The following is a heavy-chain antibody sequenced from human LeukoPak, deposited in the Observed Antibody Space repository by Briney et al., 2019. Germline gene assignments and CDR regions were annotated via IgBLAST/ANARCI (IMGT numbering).Heavy chain of an antibody. Sequence: SETLSLTCTVSGGSISSGDYYWSWIRQPPGKGLEWTGYIYYSGSTYYNPSLKSRVTISVDTSKNQFSLNLSSVTAADTAVYFCARRAYYYDSSGYYDCWGQGTLVTVSS. CDR3: ARRAYYYDSSGYYDC. J-gene: IGHJ4*02. CDR2: IYYSGST. CDR1: GGSISSGDYY. V-gene: IGHV4-30-4*01. D-gene: IGHD3-22*01.